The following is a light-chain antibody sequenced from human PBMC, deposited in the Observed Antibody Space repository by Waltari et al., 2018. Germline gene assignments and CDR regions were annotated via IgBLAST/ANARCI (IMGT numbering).Light chain of an antibody. V-gene: IGLV2-14*03. J-gene: IGLJ1*01. CDR3: SSYTSSSPYV. Sequence: QSAPTQPASVSGSPGQSITISCTGISSDVGGYNYVSWYQQYPGKAPKLMIYDVSNRPAGVLNRFSGSKSGNTASLTISGLQAEDEADYYCSSYTSSSPYVFGTGTKVTVL. CDR1: SSDVGGYNY. CDR2: DVS.